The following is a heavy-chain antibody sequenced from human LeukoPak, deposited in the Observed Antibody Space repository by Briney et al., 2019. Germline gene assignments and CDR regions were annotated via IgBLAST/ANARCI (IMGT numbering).Heavy chain of an antibody. Sequence: GGSLRLSCAASGFTFSSYGMHWVRQAPGKGLDWLAFIRYDGSNKYYADSVKGRFTISRDNAKNSLYLQMNSLRAEDTAVYYCARIGETDGVLLNWGQGTLVTVSS. CDR3: ARIGETDGVLLN. J-gene: IGHJ4*02. D-gene: IGHD3-10*01. CDR1: GFTFSSYG. CDR2: IRYDGSNK. V-gene: IGHV3-30*02.